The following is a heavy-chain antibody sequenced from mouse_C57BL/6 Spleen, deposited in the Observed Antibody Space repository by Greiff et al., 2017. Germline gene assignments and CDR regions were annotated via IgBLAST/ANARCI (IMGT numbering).Heavy chain of an antibody. V-gene: IGHV1-26*01. Sequence: VQLQQSGPELVKPGASVKISCKASGYTFTDYYMNWVKQSHGKSLEWIGDINPNNGGTSYNQKFKGKATLTVDKSSSTAYMELRSLTSEDSAVYYCAREPGWYFDVLRTGTTVTVSS. CDR3: AREPGWYFDV. CDR1: GYTFTDYY. J-gene: IGHJ1*03. CDR2: INPNNGGT.